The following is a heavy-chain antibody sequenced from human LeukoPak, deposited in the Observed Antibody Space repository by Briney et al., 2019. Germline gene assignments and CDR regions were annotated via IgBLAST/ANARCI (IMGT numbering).Heavy chain of an antibody. CDR2: INPDGNKK. CDR1: GLIFSGSW. J-gene: IGHJ4*02. Sequence: GGSLRLSCAASGLIFSGSWMNWVRQAPGKGLEWVATINPDGNKKGLADSVRGRFTVSRDNAKNTLYLQVNNLRAKDTAVYYCARGPNSNWSGLDFWGQGTLLTVSS. D-gene: IGHD6-6*01. CDR3: ARGPNSNWSGLDF. V-gene: IGHV3-7*01.